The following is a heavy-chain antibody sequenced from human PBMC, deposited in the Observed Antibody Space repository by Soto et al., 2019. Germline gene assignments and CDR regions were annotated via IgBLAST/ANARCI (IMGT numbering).Heavy chain of an antibody. D-gene: IGHD3-9*01. Sequence: QVQLQGSGPGLVRPSETLSLTCTVSGASISTNHHNWAWVRQPPGKGLEWMGNIHYRGDTYFHPARGSRLSRSVDTSKNQFSLKLTSVTAADTAVYYCARLPTGYPNWFDPWGQGTLVTVSS. CDR3: ARLPTGYPNWFDP. J-gene: IGHJ5*02. CDR2: IHYRGDT. CDR1: GASISTNHHN. V-gene: IGHV4-39*01.